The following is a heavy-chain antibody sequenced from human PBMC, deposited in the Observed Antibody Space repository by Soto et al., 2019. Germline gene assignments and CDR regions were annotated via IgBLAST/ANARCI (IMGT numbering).Heavy chain of an antibody. CDR1: GYTFTSYA. D-gene: IGHD1-26*01. Sequence: ASVKVSCKTSGYTFTSYAIHWVRQAPGQRLEWMGWINAGNGKTNYAQKFQGWVTMTRDTSISTAYMELSRLRSDDTAVYYCATQRSEWELSFDYWGQGTLVTVSS. CDR3: ATQRSEWELSFDY. CDR2: INAGNGKT. J-gene: IGHJ4*02. V-gene: IGHV1-2*04.